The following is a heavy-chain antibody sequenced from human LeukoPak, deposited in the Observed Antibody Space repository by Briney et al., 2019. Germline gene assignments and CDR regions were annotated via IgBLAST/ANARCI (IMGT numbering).Heavy chain of an antibody. V-gene: IGHV3-21*01. Sequence: GGSLRLSCAASGFTFSSYSMNWVRQAPGKGLEWVSSISSSSSYTYYADSVKGRFTISRDNAKNSLYLQMNSLRAEDTAVYYCARDRHVPGLYYYYMDVWGKGTTVTVSS. CDR3: ARDRHVPGLYYYYMDV. D-gene: IGHD6-6*01. J-gene: IGHJ6*03. CDR1: GFTFSSYS. CDR2: ISSSSSYT.